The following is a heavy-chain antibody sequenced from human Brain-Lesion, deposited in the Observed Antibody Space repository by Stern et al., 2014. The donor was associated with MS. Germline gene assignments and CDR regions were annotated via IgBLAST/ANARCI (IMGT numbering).Heavy chain of an antibody. J-gene: IGHJ6*02. V-gene: IGHV4-61*02. D-gene: IGHD2-2*01. Sequence: QVQLGQSGPGLVKPSQTLSLSCTVSGGSISSGGYYWSWIRQPAGKGLEWIGRIFNSGSTSYNPSPKSPVTLSINTSTNHVSPMVNSMTAADTAVYYCARGRVVPGFQYYATDVWGQGTTVIVSS. CDR1: GGSISSGGYY. CDR2: IFNSGST. CDR3: ARGRVVPGFQYYATDV.